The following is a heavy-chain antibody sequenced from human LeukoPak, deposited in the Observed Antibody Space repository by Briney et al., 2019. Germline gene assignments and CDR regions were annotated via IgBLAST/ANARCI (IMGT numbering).Heavy chain of an antibody. J-gene: IGHJ6*02. Sequence: ASVKVSCKASGYTFTGYYMHWVRQAPGQGLEWMGWINPNSGGTNYAQKFQGRVTMTRDTSISTAYMELSRLRSDDTAVYYCARGAIALAGKAYYYYGMDVWGQGTTVTVSS. CDR3: ARGAIALAGKAYYYYGMDV. CDR2: INPNSGGT. CDR1: GYTFTGYY. D-gene: IGHD6-19*01. V-gene: IGHV1-2*02.